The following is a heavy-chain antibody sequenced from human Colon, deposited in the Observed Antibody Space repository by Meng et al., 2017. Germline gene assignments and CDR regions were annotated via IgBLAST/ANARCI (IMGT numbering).Heavy chain of an antibody. J-gene: IGHJ4*02. CDR3: ASSDYYRSDY. CDR1: GGGISRSGW. CDR2: TSHSGST. Sequence: AQLRASGPGVATPLESLSPRCAVSGGGISRSGWWRWVRQPRGKGLEWIGETSHSGSTNYSRSLKSRVTISLDKSKNQLSLKLNSVTAADTAVYYCASSDYYRSDYWGQGTLVTVSS. D-gene: IGHD3-22*01. V-gene: IGHV4-4*03.